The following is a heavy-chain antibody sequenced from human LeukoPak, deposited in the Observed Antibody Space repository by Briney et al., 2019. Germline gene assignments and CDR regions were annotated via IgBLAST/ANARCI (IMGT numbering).Heavy chain of an antibody. CDR1: GFSLSRNG. CDR3: AREAAAGT. D-gene: IGHD6-13*01. CDR2: VLSDGSYE. Sequence: PGGSLRLSCATSGFSLSRNGMHWVRQAPGQGLEWVAFVLSDGSYEYYADSVKGRFTISRDNAKNSLYLQMNSLRAEDTAVYYCAREAAAGTWGQGTLVTVSS. J-gene: IGHJ4*02. V-gene: IGHV3-30*02.